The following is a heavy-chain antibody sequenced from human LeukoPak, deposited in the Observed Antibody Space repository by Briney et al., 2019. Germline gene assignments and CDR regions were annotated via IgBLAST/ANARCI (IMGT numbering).Heavy chain of an antibody. D-gene: IGHD6-13*01. CDR3: ARGAYSSSWPNFDY. CDR2: IYYSGST. Sequence: PSETLSLTCTVSGGSISSGGYYWSWIRQHPGKGLEWIGYIYYSGSTNYNPSLKSRVTISVDTSKNQFSLKLSSVTAADTAVYYCARGAYSSSWPNFDYWGQGTLVTVSS. V-gene: IGHV4-31*03. J-gene: IGHJ4*02. CDR1: GGSISSGGYY.